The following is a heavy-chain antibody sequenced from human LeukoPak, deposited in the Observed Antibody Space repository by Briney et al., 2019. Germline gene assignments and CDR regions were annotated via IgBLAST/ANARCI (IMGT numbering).Heavy chain of an antibody. CDR3: ARGYSLDY. CDR1: GGSISSGDYY. D-gene: IGHD5-18*01. V-gene: IGHV4-30-4*01. J-gene: IGHJ4*02. CDR2: IYYSGST. Sequence: SETLSLTCTVSGGSISSGDYYWSWIRQPPGKGLEWIGYIYYSGSTYYTPSLRGRVTISVDTSKNRFSLNLNSVTAADTAVYYCARGYSLDYWGQGTLVTVSS.